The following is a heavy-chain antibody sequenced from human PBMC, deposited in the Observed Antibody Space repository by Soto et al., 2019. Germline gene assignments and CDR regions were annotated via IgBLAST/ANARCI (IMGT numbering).Heavy chain of an antibody. CDR1: GFTFSTYS. CDR2: MSYDGSTK. CDR3: ARRTVTSGLDS. Sequence: GGSLRLSCVASGFTFSTYSMHWVRRAPGKGLEWVAVMSYDGSTKYYADSVQGRFTISRDNSENTLYLQMNSLRAEDTAVFYCARRTVTSGLDSWGQGTLVTVAA. J-gene: IGHJ4*02. V-gene: IGHV3-30-3*01. D-gene: IGHD4-17*01.